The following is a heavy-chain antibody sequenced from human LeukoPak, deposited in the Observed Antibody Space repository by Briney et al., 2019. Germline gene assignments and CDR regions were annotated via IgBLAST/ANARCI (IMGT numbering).Heavy chain of an antibody. CDR1: GGSFSGYY. J-gene: IGHJ4*02. Sequence: PSETLSLTYAVYGGSFSGYYWRWIRRPPGKGLEWSGEINHCGSNNHTPSLKSRVTISVDTSKNQFSLKLSSVTAADTAVYYCARESRIAHFDYWGQGTLVTVSS. CDR3: ARESRIAHFDY. D-gene: IGHD2-15*01. CDR2: INHCGSN. V-gene: IGHV4-34*01.